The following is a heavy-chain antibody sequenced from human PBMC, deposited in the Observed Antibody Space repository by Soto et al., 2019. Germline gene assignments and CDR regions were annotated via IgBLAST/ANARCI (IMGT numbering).Heavy chain of an antibody. V-gene: IGHV3-21*01. CDR1: GFAFNNYG. D-gene: IGHD2-2*01. Sequence: GGSLRLSCTVSGFAFNNYGINWVRQAPGQGLEWVSSISKSDYTYYSDSVKGRFTISRDNAKNSVSLQTNTLRVEDTAVYYCAREDSIIIPAVSDFWGQGTLVTVSS. J-gene: IGHJ4*02. CDR3: AREDSIIIPAVSDF. CDR2: ISKSDYT.